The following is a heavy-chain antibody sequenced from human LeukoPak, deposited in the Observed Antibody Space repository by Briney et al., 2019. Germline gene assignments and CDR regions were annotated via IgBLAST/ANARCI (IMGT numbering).Heavy chain of an antibody. CDR1: GFTFSSYS. CDR3: ARDKGIAAAGNY. V-gene: IGHV3-21*01. Sequence: GGSLRLSCAASGFTFSSYSMNWVRQAPGKGLEGVSSISSSSSYIYYADSLKGRFTISRDNAKNSLYLQMNSLRAEDTAVYYCARDKGIAAAGNYWGQGTLVTVSS. J-gene: IGHJ4*02. D-gene: IGHD6-13*01. CDR2: ISSSSSYI.